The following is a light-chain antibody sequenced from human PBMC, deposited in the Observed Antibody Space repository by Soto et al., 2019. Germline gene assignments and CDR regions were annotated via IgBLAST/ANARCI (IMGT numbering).Light chain of an antibody. CDR2: DAS. J-gene: IGKJ1*01. V-gene: IGKV3-11*01. CDR1: QSVLTS. Sequence: EIVLTQSPATLSLSPGHRATLSCRASQSVLTSLAWYQQKPGQPPRLLIYDASKRATGIPARFSGSGSGTDFNLTISSLESEDFAVYNCQQRRSWPPGGTFGQGTKV. CDR3: QQRRSWPPGGT.